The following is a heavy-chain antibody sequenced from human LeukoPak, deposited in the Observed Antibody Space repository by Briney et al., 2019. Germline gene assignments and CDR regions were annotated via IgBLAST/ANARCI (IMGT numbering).Heavy chain of an antibody. CDR2: IYSDGST. CDR1: GFTVSSKY. V-gene: IGHV3-53*01. J-gene: IGHJ3*02. D-gene: IGHD2-8*01. CDR3: ARDRLTNAAFDI. Sequence: GGSLRLSCAASGFTVSSKYRTWVRQAPGKGLEWVSVIYSDGSTYYADSVKGRFTISRDTSKNTLYLQMNSLRAEDTAVYYCARDRLTNAAFDISGQGTMVTVSS.